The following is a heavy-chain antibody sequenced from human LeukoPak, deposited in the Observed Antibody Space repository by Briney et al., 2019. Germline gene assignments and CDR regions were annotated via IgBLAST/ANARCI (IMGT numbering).Heavy chain of an antibody. CDR2: IYYSGST. V-gene: IGHV4-59*08. D-gene: IGHD3-22*01. Sequence: SETLSLTCTVSGGSISRYYWSWIRQPPGKGLEWIGYIYYSGSTNYNPSLKSRVTISVDTSKNQFSLKLSSVTAADTAVYYCARVGYSGAFDIWGQGTMVTVSS. CDR1: GGSISRYY. CDR3: ARVGYSGAFDI. J-gene: IGHJ3*02.